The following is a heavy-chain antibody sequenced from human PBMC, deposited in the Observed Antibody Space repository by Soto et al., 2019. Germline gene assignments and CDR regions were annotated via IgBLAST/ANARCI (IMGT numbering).Heavy chain of an antibody. CDR2: ISYDGSNK. D-gene: IGHD6-19*01. Sequence: GGSLRLSCAASGFTFSSYAMHWVRQAPGKGLEWVAVISYDGSNKYYADSVKGRFTISRDNSKNTLYLQMNSLRAEDTAVYYCARDAGSSGWYVTYYFDYWGQGTLVTVSS. CDR1: GFTFSSYA. J-gene: IGHJ4*02. CDR3: ARDAGSSGWYVTYYFDY. V-gene: IGHV3-30-3*01.